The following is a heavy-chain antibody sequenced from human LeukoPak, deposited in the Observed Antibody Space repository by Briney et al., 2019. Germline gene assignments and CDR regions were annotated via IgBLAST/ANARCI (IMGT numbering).Heavy chain of an antibody. V-gene: IGHV3-21*04. CDR2: ISSSSSYI. CDR1: GFTFSSYS. J-gene: IGHJ3*02. D-gene: IGHD6-25*01. CDR3: ARDLVDNGYRAAFDI. Sequence: PGGSLRLSCAASGFTFSSYSMNWVRQAPGKGLEWVSSISSSSSYIYYADSVKGRFTISRDNAKNSLYLQMNSLRAEDTAVYYCARDLVDNGYRAAFDIWGQGTMVTVSS.